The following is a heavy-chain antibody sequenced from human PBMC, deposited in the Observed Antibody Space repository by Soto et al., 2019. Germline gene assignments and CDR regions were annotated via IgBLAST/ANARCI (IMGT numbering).Heavy chain of an antibody. CDR1: GGSITSSSFY. V-gene: IGHV4-39*01. CDR3: ARRRIVPTTNFDY. D-gene: IGHD1-26*01. Sequence: PSETLSLTCTVSGGSITSSSFYWGWIRQPPGKGLEWIGHIFHTGATYYNPTPKSRLRMSVDTSKNQFSLNLSSVTATDTAVYYCARRRIVPTTNFDYWGQGTLVTVSS. J-gene: IGHJ4*02. CDR2: IFHTGAT.